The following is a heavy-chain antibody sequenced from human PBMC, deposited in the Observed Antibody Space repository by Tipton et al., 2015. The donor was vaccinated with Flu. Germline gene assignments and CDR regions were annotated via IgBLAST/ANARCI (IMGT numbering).Heavy chain of an antibody. J-gene: IGHJ4*02. CDR2: IIPAFATT. V-gene: IGHV1-69*01. CDR1: GVSFTSSA. D-gene: IGHD3-3*01. Sequence: QLVQSGAEVKKPGSSVRVSCEASGVSFTSSAISWLRQAPGQGLEWMGGIIPAFATTNYAQKFQGRLTITADGSTSTAYMALNSLTSEDTAVYYCATGEWQYDFWSGRNWGQGTLVTVSS. CDR3: ATGEWQYDFWSGRN.